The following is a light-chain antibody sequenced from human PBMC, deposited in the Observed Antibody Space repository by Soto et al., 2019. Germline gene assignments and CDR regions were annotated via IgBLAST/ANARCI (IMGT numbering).Light chain of an antibody. V-gene: IGKV3-20*01. J-gene: IGKJ1*01. Sequence: EIVLTQSPGTLSLSPGETATLSCRATQSVSSKYFAWYQQKPGQAPRLLIYVASSRATGIPDRFSGSGAGADFTLTISRLAPEDFAVYYFQQYGSSPWTFGQGTKVEIK. CDR1: QSVSSKY. CDR3: QQYGSSPWT. CDR2: VAS.